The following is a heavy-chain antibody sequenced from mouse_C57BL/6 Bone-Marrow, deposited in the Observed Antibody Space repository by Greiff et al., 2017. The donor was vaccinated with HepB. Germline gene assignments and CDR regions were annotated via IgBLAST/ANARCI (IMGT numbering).Heavy chain of an antibody. V-gene: IGHV1-53*01. Sequence: QVQLKQPGTELVKPGASVKLSCKASGYTFTSYWMHWVKQRPGQGLEWIGNINPSNGGTNYNEKFKSKATLTVDKSSSTAYMQLSSLTSEDSAVYYCALKLRRGYYFDYWGQGTTLTVSS. CDR2: INPSNGGT. D-gene: IGHD2-4*01. J-gene: IGHJ2*01. CDR1: GYTFTSYW. CDR3: ALKLRRGYYFDY.